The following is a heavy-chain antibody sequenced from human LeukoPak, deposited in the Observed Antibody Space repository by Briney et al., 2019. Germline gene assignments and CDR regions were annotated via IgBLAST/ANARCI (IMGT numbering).Heavy chain of an antibody. CDR1: GGSFSGYY. D-gene: IGHD3-3*01. CDR2: INHSGST. J-gene: IGHJ4*02. CDR3: ARVIGNTIFGVVIKTPKYYFDY. V-gene: IGHV4-34*01. Sequence: SETLSLTCAVYGGSFSGYYWSWIRQPPGKGLEWIGEINHSGSTNYNPSLKSRVTISVDTSKNQFPLKLSSVTAADTAVYYCARVIGNTIFGVVIKTPKYYFDYWGQGTLVTVSS.